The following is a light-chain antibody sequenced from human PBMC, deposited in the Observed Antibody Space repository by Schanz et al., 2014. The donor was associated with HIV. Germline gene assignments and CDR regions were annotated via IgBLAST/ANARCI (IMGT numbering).Light chain of an antibody. CDR1: QSVLYSSTNKNY. Sequence: DIVMTQSPESLAVSLGERATINCKSSQSVLYSSTNKNYLAWYQQKIGHPPKLLIYWASTRESGVPDRFSGGGSGTDFTLTISSLQAEDVAVYYCQQYYTTPLTFGPGTTVDIK. CDR3: QQYYTTPLT. J-gene: IGKJ3*01. V-gene: IGKV4-1*01. CDR2: WAS.